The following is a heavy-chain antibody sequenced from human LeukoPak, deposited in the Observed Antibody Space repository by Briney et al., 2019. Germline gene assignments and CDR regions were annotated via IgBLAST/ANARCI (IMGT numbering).Heavy chain of an antibody. CDR1: GFTFSRYD. V-gene: IGHV3-13*01. CDR3: ARGSGASWYTKGYFDS. D-gene: IGHD1-1*01. J-gene: IGHJ4*02. CDR2: IGTAADT. Sequence: GGSLRLSCAASGFTFSRYDLHWVRQAPGKGLKLGSSIGTAADTYYPDSVKARFTISRENAKNSFYLQMNSLTADDTAVYYCARGSGASWYTKGYFDSWGQGTLVTVSS.